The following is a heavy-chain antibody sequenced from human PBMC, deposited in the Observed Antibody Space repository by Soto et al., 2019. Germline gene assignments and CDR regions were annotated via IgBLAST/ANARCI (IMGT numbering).Heavy chain of an antibody. CDR2: INPSGGST. CDR3: ASQGAYCSGGSSYLYGRGV. D-gene: IGHD2-15*01. J-gene: IGHJ6*02. V-gene: IGHV1-46*01. Sequence: ASVKVSCKASGYTFTSYYMHWVRQAPGQGLEWMGIINPSGGSTSYAQKFQGRVTMTRDTSTSTVYMELSSLRSEDTAVYYCASQGAYCSGGSSYLYGRGVWGQGTTGTGSS. CDR1: GYTFTSYY.